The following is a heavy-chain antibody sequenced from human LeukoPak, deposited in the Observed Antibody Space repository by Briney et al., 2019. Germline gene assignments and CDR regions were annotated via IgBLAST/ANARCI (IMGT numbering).Heavy chain of an antibody. D-gene: IGHD2-15*01. J-gene: IGHJ2*01. V-gene: IGHV4-59*12. CDR2: VFYSGNT. CDR3: ARDAGWGLRYFDL. Sequence: SETLSLTCTVSGGSIGTYYWSWIRQARGKGLEWIGYVFYSGNTHYNPSLESRLTISIDPSKNHFSLSLTSVTAADTAVYYCARDAGWGLRYFDLWGRGTLVTVSP. CDR1: GGSIGTYY.